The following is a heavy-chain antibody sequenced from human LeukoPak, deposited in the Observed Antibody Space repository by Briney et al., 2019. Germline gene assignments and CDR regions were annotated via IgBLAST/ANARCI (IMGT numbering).Heavy chain of an antibody. J-gene: IGHJ6*04. V-gene: IGHV3-48*01. Sequence: GGSLRLSCAASGFTFSSYSMNWVRQAPGKGLEWVSYISSSSSTIYYADSVKGRFTISRDNSKNSLYLQMNSLRAEDTAVYYCAELGITMIGGVWGKGTTVTISS. CDR1: GFTFSSYS. D-gene: IGHD3-10*02. CDR2: ISSSSSTI. CDR3: AELGITMIGGV.